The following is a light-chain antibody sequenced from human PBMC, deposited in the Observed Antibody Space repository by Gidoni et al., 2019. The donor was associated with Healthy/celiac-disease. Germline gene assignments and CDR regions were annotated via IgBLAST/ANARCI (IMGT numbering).Light chain of an antibody. Sequence: SYELTQPPSVSVSPGQTASINCSGDKLGDKYACWYQQKPGQSPVLVIYQDSKLPSGIPERFAGANSGNTATLTISGTQAMDEADYYCQAWDSSTVVFGGGTKLTVL. CDR2: QDS. V-gene: IGLV3-1*01. J-gene: IGLJ2*01. CDR1: KLGDKY. CDR3: QAWDSSTVV.